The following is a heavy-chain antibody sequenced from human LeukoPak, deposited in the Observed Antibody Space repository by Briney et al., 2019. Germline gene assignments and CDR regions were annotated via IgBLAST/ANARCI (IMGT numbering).Heavy chain of an antibody. Sequence: GGSLRLSCAASGFTVSSNYMSWVRQAPGKGLEWVSVIYSGGSTYYADSVKGRFTISRHNSKNTLYLQMNSLRAEDTAVYYCARALDCSGGSCYGSLRLGQFDYWGQGTLVTVSS. V-gene: IGHV3-53*04. CDR2: IYSGGST. CDR3: ARALDCSGGSCYGSLRLGQFDY. CDR1: GFTVSSNY. D-gene: IGHD2-15*01. J-gene: IGHJ4*02.